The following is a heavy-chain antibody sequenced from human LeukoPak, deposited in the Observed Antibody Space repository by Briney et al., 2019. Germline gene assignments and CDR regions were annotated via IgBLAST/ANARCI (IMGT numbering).Heavy chain of an antibody. V-gene: IGHV3-7*01. Sequence: GGSLTLSCIGSGFTFSLPWMSWVRQAPGKGLEWVANIKQDGSETNFVDSVKGRFTISRDNAKNSLHLQMNGLRVDDTAIYYCATWTGWGYFDVCGRGSLVSVSS. J-gene: IGHJ2*01. CDR3: ATWTGWGYFDV. CDR2: IKQDGSET. D-gene: IGHD3/OR15-3a*01. CDR1: GFTFSLPW.